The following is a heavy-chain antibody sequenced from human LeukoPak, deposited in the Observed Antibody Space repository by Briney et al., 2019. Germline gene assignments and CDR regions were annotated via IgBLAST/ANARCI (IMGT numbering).Heavy chain of an antibody. Sequence: GGSLRLSCAASGFTFSTYTMNWVRQAPGKGLEWVSGICSSSSTTYYADSVKGRFTVSRDNAKNSLYLQMNSLRDNDTAVYYCARDRISSKTYPGLDVWGQGTTVPVSS. CDR2: ICSSSSTT. D-gene: IGHD6-13*01. CDR1: GFTFSTYT. V-gene: IGHV3-48*02. CDR3: ARDRISSKTYPGLDV. J-gene: IGHJ6*02.